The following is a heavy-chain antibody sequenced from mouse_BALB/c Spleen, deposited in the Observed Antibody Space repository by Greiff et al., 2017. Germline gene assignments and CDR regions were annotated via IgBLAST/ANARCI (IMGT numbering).Heavy chain of an antibody. CDR2: ITYDGSN. V-gene: IGHV3-6*02. J-gene: IGHJ2*01. D-gene: IGHD2-4*01. CDR1: GYSITSGYY. Sequence: DVKLVESGPGLVKPSQSLSLTCSVTGYSITSGYYWNWIRQFPGNKLEWMGYITYDGSNNYNPSLKNRISITRDTSKNQFFLKLNSVTTEDTATYYCARGDYDGLDYWGHGTTLTASS. CDR3: ARGDYDGLDY.